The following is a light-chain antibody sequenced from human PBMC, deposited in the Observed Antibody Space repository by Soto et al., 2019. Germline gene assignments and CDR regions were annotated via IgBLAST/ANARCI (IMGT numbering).Light chain of an antibody. CDR2: DAS. CDR3: QQYNSYSQT. Sequence: DIQMTQSPPTLAASVGDRVTITCRASQNINTWLAWYQQKPRKAPKLLIFDASTLESGLPSRFSGSGSGSQFILTISGLQPDDFATYYCQQYNSYSQTFGQGTKLEMK. V-gene: IGKV1-5*01. J-gene: IGKJ2*01. CDR1: QNINTW.